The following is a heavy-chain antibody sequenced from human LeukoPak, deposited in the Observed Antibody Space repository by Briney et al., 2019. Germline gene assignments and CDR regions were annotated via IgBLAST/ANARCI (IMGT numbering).Heavy chain of an antibody. V-gene: IGHV6-1*01. CDR2: TYYRSTWYN. D-gene: IGHD6-19*01. CDR1: GDSVSSNSVT. J-gene: IGHJ4*02. CDR3: AREGSGETLGY. Sequence: SQTLSLTCAISGDSVSSNSVTWNWIRQSPSRGLEWLGRTYYRSTWYNDYAVSVRGRITVNPDTSKNQFSLQLNSVTPEDTAVYYCAREGSGETLGYWGQGTLVTVSS.